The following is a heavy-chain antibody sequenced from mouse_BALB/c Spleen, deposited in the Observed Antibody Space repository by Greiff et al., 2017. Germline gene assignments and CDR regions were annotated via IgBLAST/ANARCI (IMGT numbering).Heavy chain of an antibody. J-gene: IGHJ3*01. V-gene: IGHV7-3*02. Sequence: EVKLVESGGGLVQPGGSLRLSCATSGFTFTDYYMSWVRQPPGKALEWLGFIRNKANGYTTEYSASVKGRFTISRDNSQSILYLQMNTLRAEDSATYYGARDRDGNAYWGQGTLVTVSA. D-gene: IGHD2-1*01. CDR3: ARDRDGNAY. CDR2: IRNKANGYTT. CDR1: GFTFTDYY.